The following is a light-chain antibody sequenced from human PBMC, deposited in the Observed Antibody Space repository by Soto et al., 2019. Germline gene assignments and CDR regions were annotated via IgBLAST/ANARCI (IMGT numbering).Light chain of an antibody. J-gene: IGKJ4*01. Sequence: DIVLTQSPATRSLSPGERCTLSCMASQIISSYLAWYQHKPGQAPRLLIYDTSNRATGIPARFSGSGSGTDFTLTISSLEPEDFAVYYCHQRSNWPLTFGGGTKVDTK. CDR2: DTS. V-gene: IGKV3-11*01. CDR3: HQRSNWPLT. CDR1: QIISSY.